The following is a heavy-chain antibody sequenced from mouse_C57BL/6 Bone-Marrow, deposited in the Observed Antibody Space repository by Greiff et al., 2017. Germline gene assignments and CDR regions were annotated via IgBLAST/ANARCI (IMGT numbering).Heavy chain of an antibody. CDR2: IRNKANGYTT. CDR3: ARYISRLGRIDY. D-gene: IGHD4-1*01. CDR1: GFTFTDYY. Sequence: EVNLVESGGGLVQPGGSLSLSCAASGFTFTDYYMSWVRQPPGKALEWLGFIRNKANGYTTEYSASVKGRFTISRDNSQSILYLQMNALRAEDSATYYWARYISRLGRIDYWGQGTTLTVSS. V-gene: IGHV7-3*01. J-gene: IGHJ2*01.